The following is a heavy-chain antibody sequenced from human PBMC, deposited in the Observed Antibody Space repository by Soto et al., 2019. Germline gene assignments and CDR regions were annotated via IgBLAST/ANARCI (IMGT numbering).Heavy chain of an antibody. CDR3: GRGRSGQIVVFY. Sequence: ASVKVSCKASGYTFTGHHIHWVRQAPEQGPEWMGEIGPESGATRYAQRFQGRVTMTRDMSITTVYMELNNLSPDDTAVYYCGRGRSGQIVVFYWGQGTPVTVSS. V-gene: IGHV1-2*02. CDR1: GYTFTGHH. CDR2: IGPESGAT. D-gene: IGHD1-26*01. J-gene: IGHJ4*02.